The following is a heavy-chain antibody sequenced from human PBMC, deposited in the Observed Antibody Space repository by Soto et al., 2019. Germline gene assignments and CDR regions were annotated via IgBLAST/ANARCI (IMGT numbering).Heavy chain of an antibody. J-gene: IGHJ6*02. CDR2: IYYSGST. CDR3: ARGVVVPSYYYGMDV. CDR1: GGSISSGGYY. V-gene: IGHV4-31*03. D-gene: IGHD2-15*01. Sequence: QVQLQESGPGLVKPSQTLSLTCTVSGGSISSGGYYWSWIRQHPGKGLEWIGYIYYSGSTYYNPSLKSRVTISVDTSKTQFSLKLSSVTAADTAVYYCARGVVVPSYYYGMDVWGQGTTVTVSS.